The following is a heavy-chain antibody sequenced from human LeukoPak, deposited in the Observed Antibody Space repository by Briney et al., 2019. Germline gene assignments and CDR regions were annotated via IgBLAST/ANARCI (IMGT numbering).Heavy chain of an antibody. CDR1: GFNLSAYA. V-gene: IGHV3-64*01. J-gene: IGHJ6*03. Sequence: PGGSLRLSCAASGFNLSAYAMHWVRQAPGKGLEYVSVVTNNGDTTYYANSVKGRFTISRDNSKSTLFLQMDSLRGEDMGVYYCARGHPYNYGSNYMDVWGSGTTVTVS. CDR3: ARGHPYNYGSNYMDV. D-gene: IGHD3-10*01. CDR2: VTNNGDTT.